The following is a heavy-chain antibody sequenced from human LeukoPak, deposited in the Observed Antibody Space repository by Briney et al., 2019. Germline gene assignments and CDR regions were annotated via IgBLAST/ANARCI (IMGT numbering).Heavy chain of an antibody. CDR3: TRGQNYYDSNSHDY. D-gene: IGHD3-22*01. CDR2: IIHSGST. CDR1: GGSSSVYY. V-gene: IGHV4-34*01. J-gene: IGHJ4*02. Sequence: PETLSLTCAVYGGSSSVYYWSWIRQPPGEGLGWVGEIIHSGSTNYNPSLKGRVTISVATPKNQLSLKQSSVTAADTAVYYCTRGQNYYDSNSHDYCGQGTLATVTS.